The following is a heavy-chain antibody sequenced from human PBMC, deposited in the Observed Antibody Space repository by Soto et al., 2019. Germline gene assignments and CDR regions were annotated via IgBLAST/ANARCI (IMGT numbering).Heavy chain of an antibody. D-gene: IGHD1-1*01. Sequence: LSSAASGFSLSDHYMSWIRYAPGNGLAWVSYSSNSGTFTKYGDSVKGRFSLSRDNAKNPLYLDINILRGKNTPIYDCARSCYNHNFLNYWGKVTAGTVS. V-gene: IGHV3-11*03. J-gene: IGHJ4*02. CDR1: GFSLSDHY. CDR3: ARSCYNHNFLNY. CDR2: SSNSGTFT.